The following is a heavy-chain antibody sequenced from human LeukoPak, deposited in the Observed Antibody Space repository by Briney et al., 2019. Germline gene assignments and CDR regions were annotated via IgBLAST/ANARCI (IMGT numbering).Heavy chain of an antibody. D-gene: IGHD3-10*01. CDR3: ARSQYYGSGRGNTTPFGY. V-gene: IGHV4-34*01. J-gene: IGHJ4*02. CDR2: INHSGST. Sequence: SETLSLTCAVYGGSFSGYYWSWIRQPPGKGLEWIGEINHSGSTNYNPSLKSRVTISVDTSKNQFSLKLSSVTAADTAVYYCARSQYYGSGRGNTTPFGYWGQGTLVTVSS. CDR1: GGSFSGYY.